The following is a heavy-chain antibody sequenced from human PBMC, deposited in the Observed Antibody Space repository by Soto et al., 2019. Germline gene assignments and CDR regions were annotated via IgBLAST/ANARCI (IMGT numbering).Heavy chain of an antibody. V-gene: IGHV1-2*04. D-gene: IGHD6-19*01. J-gene: IGHJ3*02. CDR3: ARDNGIAVAGTDACDI. Sequence: VASVKVSCKASGYTFTGYYMHWVRQAPGQGLEWMGWINPNSGGTNYAQKFQGWVTMTRDTSISTAYMELSRLRSDDTAVYYCARDNGIAVAGTDACDIWGQGTMVTVGS. CDR1: GYTFTGYY. CDR2: INPNSGGT.